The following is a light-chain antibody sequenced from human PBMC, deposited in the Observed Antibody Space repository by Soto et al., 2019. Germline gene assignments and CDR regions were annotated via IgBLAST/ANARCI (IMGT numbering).Light chain of an antibody. J-gene: IGKJ4*01. CDR2: GAS. CDR3: EQYDKSIT. CDR1: QSVSSN. V-gene: IGKV3-15*01. Sequence: EMVMTQSPATLSVSPGERATLSCRASQSVSSNLAWYQQKPGQAPRLLIYGASTRATGIPARFSGSGSGTDFTLTINRLEPEDFAVYYCEQYDKSITFGGGTKVDI.